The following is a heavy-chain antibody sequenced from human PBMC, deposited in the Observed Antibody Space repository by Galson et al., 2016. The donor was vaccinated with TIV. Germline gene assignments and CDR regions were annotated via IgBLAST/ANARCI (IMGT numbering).Heavy chain of an antibody. Sequence: SLRLSCAASGITFDAYAMHWVRQTPGKGLEWVAIISHDGNNKDVADSVQGRFTISRGSSKNTVYLQMNNLRPEDTALYFCTRDGRGNWKYVDYFDYWGQGTLVTVSS. V-gene: IGHV3-30*03. J-gene: IGHJ4*02. CDR2: ISHDGNNK. CDR3: TRDGRGNWKYVDYFDY. D-gene: IGHD1-7*01. CDR1: GITFDAYA.